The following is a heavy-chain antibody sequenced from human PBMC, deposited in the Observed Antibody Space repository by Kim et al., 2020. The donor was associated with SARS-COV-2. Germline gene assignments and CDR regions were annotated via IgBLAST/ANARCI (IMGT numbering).Heavy chain of an antibody. CDR1: GGSFSGYY. D-gene: IGHD3-22*01. V-gene: IGHV4-34*01. J-gene: IGHJ1*01. Sequence: SETLSLTCAVYGGSFSGYYWSWIRQPPGKGLEWIGEINHSGSTNYNPSLKSRVTISVDTSKNQFSLKLSSVTAADTAVYYCAETYYYDSSGYTYAEYFQHWGQGTLVTVSS. CDR3: AETYYYDSSGYTYAEYFQH. CDR2: INHSGST.